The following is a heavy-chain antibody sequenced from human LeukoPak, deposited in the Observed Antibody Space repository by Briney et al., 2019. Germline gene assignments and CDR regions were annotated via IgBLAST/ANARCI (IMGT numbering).Heavy chain of an antibody. CDR1: GGSISSGDYY. Sequence: SETLSLTCTVSGGSISSGDYYWSWIRQPPGKGLEWIGYIYYSGSTYYNPSLKSRVTISVDTSKNQFSLKLSSVTAADTAVYYCARDSGGAGHDYWGQGTLVTVSS. D-gene: IGHD2-15*01. V-gene: IGHV4-30-4*01. J-gene: IGHJ4*02. CDR3: ARDSGGAGHDY. CDR2: IYYSGST.